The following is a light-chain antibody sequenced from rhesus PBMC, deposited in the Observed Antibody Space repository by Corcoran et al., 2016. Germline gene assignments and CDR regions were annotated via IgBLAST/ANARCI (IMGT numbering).Light chain of an antibody. CDR1: QGISDY. J-gene: IGKJ2*01. CDR2: AAS. V-gene: IGKV1-36*02. CDR3: LQDYTTPYS. Sequence: DIQMTQSPSSLSASVGDRVTITCRASQGISDYLSWYQQKPGKAPKRLIYAASGLESGVPSRCSGIGSGTDCTLTISSLQPEDVATYYCLQDYTTPYSFGQGTKVEIK.